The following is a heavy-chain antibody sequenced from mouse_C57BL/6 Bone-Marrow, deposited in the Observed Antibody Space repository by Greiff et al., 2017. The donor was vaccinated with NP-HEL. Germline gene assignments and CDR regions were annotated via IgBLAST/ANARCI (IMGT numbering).Heavy chain of an antibody. CDR1: GYTFTSYD. CDR3: ARYDGYYLYAMDY. J-gene: IGHJ4*01. CDR2: IYPRDGST. D-gene: IGHD2-3*01. V-gene: IGHV1-85*01. Sequence: LQESGPELVKPGASVKLSCKASGYTFTSYDINWVKQRPGQGLEWIGWIYPRDGSTKYNEKFKGKATLTVDTSSSTAYMELHSLTSEDSAVYFCARYDGYYLYAMDYWGQGTSVTVSS.